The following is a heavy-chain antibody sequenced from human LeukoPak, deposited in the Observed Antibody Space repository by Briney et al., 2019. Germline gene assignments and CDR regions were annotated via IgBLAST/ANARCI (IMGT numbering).Heavy chain of an antibody. Sequence: ASETLSLTCTDSGGSISSYYWSWIRQPPGKGLEWIGYIYYSGSTNYNPSLKSRVTISVDTSKNQFSLKLSSVTAADTAVYYCARQNIVVVTAIETWFDPWGQGTLVTVSS. D-gene: IGHD2-21*02. CDR1: GGSISSYY. CDR3: ARQNIVVVTAIETWFDP. CDR2: IYYSGST. J-gene: IGHJ5*02. V-gene: IGHV4-59*08.